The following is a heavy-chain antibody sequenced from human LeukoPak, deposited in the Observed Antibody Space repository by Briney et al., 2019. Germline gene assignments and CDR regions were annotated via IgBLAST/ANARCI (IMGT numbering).Heavy chain of an antibody. CDR1: GGSISSGGYY. J-gene: IGHJ6*02. CDR3: ARDTDLYGDRYYYYGMDV. CDR2: IYYSGST. D-gene: IGHD4-17*01. Sequence: KASETLSLTCTVSGGSISSGGYYWSWIRQHPGKGLEWIGYIYYSGSTYYNPSLKSRVTISVDTSKNQFSLKLSSVTAADTAVYYCARDTDLYGDRYYYYGMDVWGQGTTVTVSS. V-gene: IGHV4-30-4*08.